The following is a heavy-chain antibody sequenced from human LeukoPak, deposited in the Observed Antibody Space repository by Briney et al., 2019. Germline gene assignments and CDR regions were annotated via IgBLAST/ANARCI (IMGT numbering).Heavy chain of an antibody. V-gene: IGHV3-21*01. D-gene: IGHD3-22*01. CDR3: AREWSSGYLSPPGY. Sequence: PGGSLRLSCAASGFTFSSYSMNWVRQAPGKGLEWVSSISSSSSYIYYADSVKGRFTISRDNAKNSLYLQMNSLRAEDTAVYYCAREWSSGYLSPPGYWGQGTLVTVSS. J-gene: IGHJ4*02. CDR1: GFTFSSYS. CDR2: ISSSSSYI.